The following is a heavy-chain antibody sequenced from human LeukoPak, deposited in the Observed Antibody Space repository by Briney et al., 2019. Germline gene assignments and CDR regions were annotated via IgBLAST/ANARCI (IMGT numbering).Heavy chain of an antibody. CDR3: ARDAPGNTALDY. V-gene: IGHV3-74*01. D-gene: IGHD5-18*01. CDR2: INPDGSST. CDR1: GFTFGTYW. Sequence: TGGSLSLSCAASGFTFGTYWMHWVRQGPGKGLVWVSRINPDGSSTTYADSVKGRFTISRDNAKNTLYLQMNSLRAEDTAVYYCARDAPGNTALDYWGQGTLVTVSS. J-gene: IGHJ4*02.